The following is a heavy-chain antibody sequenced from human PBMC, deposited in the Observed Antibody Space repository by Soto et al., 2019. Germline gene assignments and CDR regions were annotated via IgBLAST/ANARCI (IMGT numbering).Heavy chain of an antibody. Sequence: VQLVESGGGLVQPGRSRRLSCVVSGISFDDYAMHWVRQVPGKGLEWVSGINWDSGDIGYADSVKGRFTISRYNAKNSLYLQMNSLRTEDTALYYCAKDTAPGFYDANGHLDYWGQGTPVTVSS. D-gene: IGHD2-8*01. V-gene: IGHV3-9*01. J-gene: IGHJ4*02. CDR3: AKDTAPGFYDANGHLDY. CDR1: GISFDDYA. CDR2: INWDSGDI.